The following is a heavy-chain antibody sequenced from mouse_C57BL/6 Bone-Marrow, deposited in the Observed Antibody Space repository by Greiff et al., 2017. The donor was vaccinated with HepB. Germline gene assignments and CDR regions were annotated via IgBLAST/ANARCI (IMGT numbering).Heavy chain of an antibody. CDR1: GYAFSNYW. CDR3: ARGARATGFDS. J-gene: IGHJ2*01. CDR2: IYPGDGDS. V-gene: IGHV1-80*01. D-gene: IGHD3-1*01. Sequence: VQLVESGAELVRPGSSVKISCKASGYAFSNYWMHWVKQRPGQGLEWIGQIYPGDGDSNHNGKFKVKATLTAEKSSSAAYMQLSSLTSEDSAVYLCARGARATGFDSWGQGTTLTVSS.